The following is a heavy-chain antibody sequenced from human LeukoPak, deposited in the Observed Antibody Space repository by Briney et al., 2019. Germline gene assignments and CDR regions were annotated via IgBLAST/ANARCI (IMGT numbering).Heavy chain of an antibody. CDR3: VKDPETYSSRWFDS. D-gene: IGHD2-21*01. CDR1: GFTFSNYA. CDR2: LSDNGGSP. J-gene: IGHJ5*01. Sequence: GGSLRVSCAASGFTFSNYAMSWVRQAQGKGLEWVSSLSDNGGSPYYADSVKGRFTISRDNSKNTLHLHLNSLRVEDTAVYYCVKDPETYSSRWFDSWGQGTLVTVSS. V-gene: IGHV3-23*01.